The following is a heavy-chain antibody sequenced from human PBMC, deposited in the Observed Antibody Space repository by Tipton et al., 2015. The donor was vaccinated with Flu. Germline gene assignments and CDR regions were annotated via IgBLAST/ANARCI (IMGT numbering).Heavy chain of an antibody. D-gene: IGHD4-11*01. Sequence: TLSLTCTVSGGSFSSGSDYCTWIRQPAGKGLEWIGYIHREGNSYYSPSLKSRVTMSIDRSKNQFSLEMRSVTASDTAVYYCARRDYSNYVSDPKNWFNSWGLGTLVTVSS. J-gene: IGHJ5*01. CDR3: ARRDYSNYVSDPKNWFNS. V-gene: IGHV4-61*09. CDR1: GGSFSSGSDY. CDR2: IHREGNS.